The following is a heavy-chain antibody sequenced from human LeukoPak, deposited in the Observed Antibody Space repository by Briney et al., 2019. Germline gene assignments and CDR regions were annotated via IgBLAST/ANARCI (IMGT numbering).Heavy chain of an antibody. CDR1: GFRFLNYE. D-gene: IGHD1-26*01. CDR2: ISGSGDTI. CDR3: AKAAFERGSGSSWYFDY. J-gene: IGHJ4*02. Sequence: GGSLRLSCAASGFRFLNYEMNWVRQAPGKGLEWISYISGSGDTIYYADSVKGRFTISRDNSKNTLYLQMNSLRAEDTAVYYCAKAAFERGSGSSWYFDYWGQGTLVTVSS. V-gene: IGHV3-48*03.